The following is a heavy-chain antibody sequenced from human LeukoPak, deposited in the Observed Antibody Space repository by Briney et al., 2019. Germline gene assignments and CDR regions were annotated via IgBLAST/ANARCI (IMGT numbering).Heavy chain of an antibody. CDR2: INHSGST. D-gene: IGHD5-24*01. CDR1: GGSFSGYY. V-gene: IGHV4-34*01. J-gene: IGHJ4*02. Sequence: KPSETLSPTCAVYGGSFSGYYWSWIRQPPGKGLEWIGEINHSGSTNYSPSLKSRVTISVDTSKNQFSLKLSSVTAADTAVYYCARGGRRDGYRYWGQGTLVTVSS. CDR3: ARGGRRDGYRY.